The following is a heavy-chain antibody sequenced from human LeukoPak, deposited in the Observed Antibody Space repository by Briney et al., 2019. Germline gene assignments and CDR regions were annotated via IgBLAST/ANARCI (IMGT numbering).Heavy chain of an antibody. CDR3: ARDSALMYYDKLPAGYFQH. V-gene: IGHV3-48*02. J-gene: IGHJ1*01. Sequence: PGGSLRLSCAASGFTFSSYSMNWVRQAPGKGLEWVSYISSSSSTIYYADSVKGRFTISRDNAKNSLYLQMNSLRDEDTAVYYCARDSALMYYDKLPAGYFQHWGQGTLVTVSS. D-gene: IGHD3-22*01. CDR2: ISSSSSTI. CDR1: GFTFSSYS.